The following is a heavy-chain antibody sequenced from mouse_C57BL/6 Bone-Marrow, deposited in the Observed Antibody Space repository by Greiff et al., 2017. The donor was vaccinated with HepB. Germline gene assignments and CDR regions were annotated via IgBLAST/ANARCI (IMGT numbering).Heavy chain of an antibody. J-gene: IGHJ1*03. CDR2: ISDGGSYT. V-gene: IGHV5-4*01. CDR1: GFTFSSYA. Sequence: EVQVVESGGGLVKPGGSLKLSCAASGFTFSSYAMSWVRQTPEKRLEWVATISDGGSYTYYPDNVKGRFTISRDNAKNNLYLQMSHLKSEDTAMYYCARGDYGRYFDVWGTGTTVTVSS. CDR3: ARGDYGRYFDV. D-gene: IGHD1-1*01.